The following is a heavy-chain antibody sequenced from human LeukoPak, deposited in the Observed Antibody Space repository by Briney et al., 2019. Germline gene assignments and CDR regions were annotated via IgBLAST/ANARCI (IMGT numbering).Heavy chain of an antibody. CDR2: ISWNSGSI. D-gene: IGHD3-16*01. CDR3: AKDIGWGESRPTRPHYYYGMDV. V-gene: IGHV3-9*01. CDR1: GFTFDDYA. J-gene: IGHJ6*02. Sequence: PGRFLRLSCAASGFTFDDYAMHWVRQAPGKGLEWVSGISWNSGSIGYADSVKGRFTISRDNAKNSLYLQMNSLRAEDTALYYCAKDIGWGESRPTRPHYYYGMDVWGQGTTVTVSS.